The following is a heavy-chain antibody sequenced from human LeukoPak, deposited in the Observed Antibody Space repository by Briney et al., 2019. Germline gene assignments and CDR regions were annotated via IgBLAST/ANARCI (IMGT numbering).Heavy chain of an antibody. V-gene: IGHV5-51*01. CDR2: ISPGDSDS. Sequence: SWESQKISCKGSGYNFTSYWIGWVRQMPGKGLEWMGIISPGDSDSRLSPSLQGQVTISADKSISTAYLQWNSLKASDTAMYYCARGHHVVVATATWASDAFDLWGQGTMVTVSS. CDR1: GYNFTSYW. CDR3: ARGHHVVVATATWASDAFDL. D-gene: IGHD2-21*02. J-gene: IGHJ3*01.